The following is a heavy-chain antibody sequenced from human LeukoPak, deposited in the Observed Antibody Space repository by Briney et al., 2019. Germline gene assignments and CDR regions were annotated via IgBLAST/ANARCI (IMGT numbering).Heavy chain of an antibody. Sequence: ASVKVSCKASGYTFTGYYFHWVRQAPGQGLEWMGWIHPKSGDTKYAPKFLGRVTLTRDTSTTIVYMELRWLTSDDTAVYYCSRGSGISYGGIDYWGQGTLVTVSS. CDR2: IHPKSGDT. J-gene: IGHJ4*02. CDR3: SRGSGISYGGIDY. V-gene: IGHV1-2*02. D-gene: IGHD5-18*01. CDR1: GYTFTGYY.